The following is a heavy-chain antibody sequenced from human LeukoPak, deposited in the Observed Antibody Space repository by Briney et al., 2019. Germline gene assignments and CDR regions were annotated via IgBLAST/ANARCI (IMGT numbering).Heavy chain of an antibody. CDR3: ARKVGSGWSDY. CDR1: VYTFTNYG. D-gene: IGHD6-19*01. CDR2: ISTYNGNT. J-gene: IGHJ4*02. V-gene: IGHV1-18*01. Sequence: ASVTVTLKSSVYTFTNYGISWVRQAPGQGREWMGWISTYNGNTNYAQKLQGRVTMTTDTSTSTAYMELRSLRSDDTAVYYCARKVGSGWSDYWGQGTLVTVSS.